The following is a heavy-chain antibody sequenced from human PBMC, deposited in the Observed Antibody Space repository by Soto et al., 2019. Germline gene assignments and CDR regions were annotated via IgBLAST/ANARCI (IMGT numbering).Heavy chain of an antibody. CDR3: AREYSSSSQYLYFDV. Sequence: QVQLVQSGAEVKKPGSSVKVSCKVSGGIFSSYAIGWVRQAPGQGLEWMAGIIPITGTTNRAQKFQGRVTVTADESTTKVYMKLSSLTAEDTAVYYCAREYSSSSQYLYFDVWGRGTLVTVSS. CDR1: GGIFSSYA. D-gene: IGHD6-6*01. V-gene: IGHV1-69*01. CDR2: IIPITGTT. J-gene: IGHJ2*01.